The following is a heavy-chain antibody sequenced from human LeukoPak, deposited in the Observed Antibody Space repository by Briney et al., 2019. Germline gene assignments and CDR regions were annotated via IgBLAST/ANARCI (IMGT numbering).Heavy chain of an antibody. CDR2: ISSSSSYI. CDR1: GFTFSSYS. V-gene: IGHV3-21*01. Sequence: GGSLSLSCAASGFTFSSYSMNWVRQAPGKGLEWVSSISSSSSYIYYADSLKGRFTISRDNAKTSLYLQMNSLRAEDTAVYYCAIDHGDYVIDYWGQGTLVTVSS. J-gene: IGHJ4*02. D-gene: IGHD4-17*01. CDR3: AIDHGDYVIDY.